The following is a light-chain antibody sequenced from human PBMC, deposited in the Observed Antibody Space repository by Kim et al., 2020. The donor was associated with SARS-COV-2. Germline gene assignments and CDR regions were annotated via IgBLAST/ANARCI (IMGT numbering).Light chain of an antibody. CDR1: SFRSYC. CDR3: SSRDSTGNLVL. V-gene: IGLV3-19*01. Sequence: SGQRDRIKGQEDSFRSYCATWYQQKAVQTPVIVISDKNNRPSGIPLRFSASTSGNTASLTIAGAQAEDEADYYCSSRDSTGNLVLFGGGTQLTVL. CDR2: DKN. J-gene: IGLJ2*01.